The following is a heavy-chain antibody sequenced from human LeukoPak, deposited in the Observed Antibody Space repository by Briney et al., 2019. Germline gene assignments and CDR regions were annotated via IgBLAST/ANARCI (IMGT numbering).Heavy chain of an antibody. J-gene: IGHJ6*02. CDR1: GVSLYSSYYH. V-gene: IGHV4-39*02. CDR3: ARVVGNGPQERDFYDGLDV. CDR2: IHYTRTT. Sequence: SETLSLTCTVSGVSLYSSYYHGGWIRQPPGKGLEWIATIHYTRTTFYNPSLASRVTISVDPARNHFSLNLASVTAADTAIYYCARVVGNGPQERDFYDGLDVWGLGTTVTVSS. D-gene: IGHD2/OR15-2a*01.